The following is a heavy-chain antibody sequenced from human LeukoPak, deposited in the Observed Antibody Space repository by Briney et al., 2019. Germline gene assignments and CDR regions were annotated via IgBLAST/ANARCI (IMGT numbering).Heavy chain of an antibody. J-gene: IGHJ4*02. CDR3: ARAGTTWYSESRRGYCFDY. CDR2: IAGSGALT. D-gene: IGHD1-1*01. V-gene: IGHV3-23*01. CDR1: GLTLSNFA. Sequence: PGGSLRLSCAASGLTLSNFAMTWVRQAPGQGLEWVSSIAGSGALTYYADSVKGRFTISKDNAMDTLFLQMNSLRADDTAMYFCARAGTTWYSESRRGYCFDYWGQGTLVTVSS.